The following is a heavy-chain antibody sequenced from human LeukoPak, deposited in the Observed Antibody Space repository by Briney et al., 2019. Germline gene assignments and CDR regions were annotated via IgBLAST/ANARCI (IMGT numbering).Heavy chain of an antibody. V-gene: IGHV5-51*01. CDR1: GYSFTSYW. Sequence: SGESLKISCKGSGYSFTSYWIGWVRQMPGKGLEWSGIIYPGDSDTRYSPSFQGQVTISADKSISSAYLQWSSMKPSDDAMYYCARLPYTLLSSRGWYSQHWGQGTLVTVSS. J-gene: IGHJ1*01. CDR3: ARLPYTLLSSRGWYSQH. CDR2: IYPGDSDT. D-gene: IGHD6-19*01.